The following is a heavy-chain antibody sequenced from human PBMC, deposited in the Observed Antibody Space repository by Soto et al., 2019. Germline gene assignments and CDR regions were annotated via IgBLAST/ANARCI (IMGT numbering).Heavy chain of an antibody. CDR1: GGSISISNW. J-gene: IGHJ5*02. CDR2: IYHSGST. Sequence: PSETLSLTCAVSGGSISISNWCSCVRQPPGKGLEWIGEIYHSGSTNYNPSLKSRVTISVDKSKNQFSLKLSSVTAADTAVYYCASLYCGGDCDQGLDPWGQGTLVTVSS. CDR3: ASLYCGGDCDQGLDP. D-gene: IGHD2-21*02. V-gene: IGHV4-4*02.